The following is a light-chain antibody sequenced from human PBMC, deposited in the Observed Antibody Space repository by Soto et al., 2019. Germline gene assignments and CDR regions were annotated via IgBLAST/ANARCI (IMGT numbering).Light chain of an antibody. CDR3: QQSSITPRS. Sequence: DIRLTQAPSSLSASVGDRVTISCRASQSISTYLMWYQQKPGKPPNLLIYAASNLQNGVPSRFSGSGSGTQFTLTISGLQPEDSATYYCQQSSITPRSFGQGTKVDI. V-gene: IGKV1-39*01. CDR1: QSISTY. J-gene: IGKJ1*01. CDR2: AAS.